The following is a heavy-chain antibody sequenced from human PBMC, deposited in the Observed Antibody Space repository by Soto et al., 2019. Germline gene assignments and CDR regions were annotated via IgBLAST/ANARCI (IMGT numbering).Heavy chain of an antibody. J-gene: IGHJ5*02. CDR3: VRMASSGTLNWFDP. Sequence: ASVKVSCKASESTFVNYDISWLRQSTGQGLEWMGWMNPNSGNTGYALKFQGRVSMTRNTSIYTVYLELSSLASDDTAVYYCVRMASSGTLNWFDPWGQGTLVTVSS. V-gene: IGHV1-8*01. CDR1: ESTFVNYD. CDR2: MNPNSGNT. D-gene: IGHD1-1*01.